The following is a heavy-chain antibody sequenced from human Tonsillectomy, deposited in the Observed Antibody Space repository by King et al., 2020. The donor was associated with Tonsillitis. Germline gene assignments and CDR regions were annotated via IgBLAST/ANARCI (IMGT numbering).Heavy chain of an antibody. V-gene: IGHV3-23*04. J-gene: IGHJ3*01. CDR1: GFTFNDYA. CDR2: ISSSGGNT. D-gene: IGHD3-3*01. Sequence: VQLVQSGGGLVQPGGSLRLSCAASGFTFNDYAMSWVRQAPGKGLEWGSTISSSGGNTYYADSVKGRFTSPRGNSKNTLYLQMNSLRAEDTAVYYCAKTNYDFWSGFTEGAFDVWGQGTMVTVSS. CDR3: AKTNYDFWSGFTEGAFDV.